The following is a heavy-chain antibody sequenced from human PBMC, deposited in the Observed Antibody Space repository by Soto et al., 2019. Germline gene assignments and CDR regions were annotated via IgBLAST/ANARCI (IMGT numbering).Heavy chain of an antibody. CDR1: GFTFSSYA. V-gene: IGHV3-23*01. D-gene: IGHD6-13*01. CDR2: ISGSGGST. J-gene: IGHJ4*02. Sequence: GGSLRLSCAASGFTFSSYAMSWVRQAPGKGLEWFSAISGSGGSTYYADSVKGRFTISRDNSKNTLDLQMNSLRAEDTAVYYCANGAAGPNDYWGQGTLVTVSS. CDR3: ANGAAGPNDY.